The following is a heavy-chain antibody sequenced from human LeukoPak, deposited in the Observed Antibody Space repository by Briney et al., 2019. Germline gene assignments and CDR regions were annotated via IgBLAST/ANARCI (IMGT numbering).Heavy chain of an antibody. Sequence: GGSLRLSCAASGFTFSTFWMSWVRQAPGKGLEFVASLRQGGSEKYIVDSMKGRFTISRDNAKNSVYLQMNSLRAEDTAVYYCASLWSLGYYFDYWGQGTLVTVSS. D-gene: IGHD7-27*01. J-gene: IGHJ4*02. V-gene: IGHV3-7*01. CDR1: GFTFSTFW. CDR3: ASLWSLGYYFDY. CDR2: LRQGGSEK.